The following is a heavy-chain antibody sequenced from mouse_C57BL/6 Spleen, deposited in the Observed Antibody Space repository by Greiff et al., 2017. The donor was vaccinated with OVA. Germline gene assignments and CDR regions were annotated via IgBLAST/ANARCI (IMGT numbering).Heavy chain of an antibody. CDR3: ARSTMVTTLYFDY. V-gene: IGHV1-82*01. CDR1: GYAFSSSW. CDR2: IYPGDGDT. Sequence: QVQLQQSGPELVKPGASVKISCKASGYAFSSSWMNWVKQRPGKGLEWIGRIYPGDGDTNYNGKFKGKATLTADKSSSTAYMQLSSLTSEDSAVYFCARSTMVTTLYFDYWGQGTTLTVSS. D-gene: IGHD2-2*01. J-gene: IGHJ2*01.